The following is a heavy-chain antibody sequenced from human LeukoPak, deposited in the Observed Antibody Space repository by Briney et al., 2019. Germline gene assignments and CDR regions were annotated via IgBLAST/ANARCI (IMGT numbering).Heavy chain of an antibody. D-gene: IGHD6-19*01. CDR2: ISYDGSNK. CDR3: AKDPSIAVADYFDY. CDR1: GFTFSSYG. V-gene: IGHV3-30*18. J-gene: IGHJ4*02. Sequence: GGSLRLSCAASGFTFSSYGMHWVRQAPGKGLEWVAVISYDGSNKYYADSVKGRFTISRDNSKNTLYLQMNSLRAEDTAVYYCAKDPSIAVADYFDYWGPGTLVNVSS.